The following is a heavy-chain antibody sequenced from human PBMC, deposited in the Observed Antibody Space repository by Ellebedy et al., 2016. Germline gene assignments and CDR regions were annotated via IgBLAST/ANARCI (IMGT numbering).Heavy chain of an antibody. D-gene: IGHD6-19*01. CDR2: ISWNSGSI. J-gene: IGHJ4*02. CDR3: AKERGPKYSSGWYYFDY. CDR1: GFTFADYA. V-gene: IGHV3-9*01. Sequence: GGSLRLSXAASGFTFADYAMHWVRQAPGKGLEWVSGISWNSGSIGYADSVKGRFTISRDNAKNSLYLQMNSLRAEDTALYYCAKERGPKYSSGWYYFDYWGQGTLVTVSS.